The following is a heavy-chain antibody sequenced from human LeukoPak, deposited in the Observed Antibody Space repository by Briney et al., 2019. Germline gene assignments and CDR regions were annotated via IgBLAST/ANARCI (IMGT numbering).Heavy chain of an antibody. CDR1: GGSISSYY. CDR2: IYISGST. Sequence: SETLSLTCTVSGGSISSYYWSWIRQPAGKGLEWIGRIYISGSTNYNPSLKSRVTMSVDTSKNQFSLKLSSVTAAGTAVYYCARHILDIVVVPAAIPGGGSIFDYWGQGTLVTVSS. J-gene: IGHJ4*02. V-gene: IGHV4-4*07. CDR3: ARHILDIVVVPAAIPGGGSIFDY. D-gene: IGHD2-2*01.